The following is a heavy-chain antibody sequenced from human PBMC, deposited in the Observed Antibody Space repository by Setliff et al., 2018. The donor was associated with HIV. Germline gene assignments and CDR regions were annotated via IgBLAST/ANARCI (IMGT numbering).Heavy chain of an antibody. J-gene: IGHJ4*02. CDR3: ARSDYAWGSSPDKLDY. CDR2: INPNSGGT. V-gene: IGHV1-2*02. D-gene: IGHD3-16*01. Sequence: RASVKVSCKTSGYTFTDYSIHWVRQAPGQGLEWMGWINPNSGGTDSAKKFQGRVTMSRETSISTAYMELSRLRSDDTAVYYCARSDYAWGSSPDKLDYWGQGTLVTVSS. CDR1: GYTFTDYS.